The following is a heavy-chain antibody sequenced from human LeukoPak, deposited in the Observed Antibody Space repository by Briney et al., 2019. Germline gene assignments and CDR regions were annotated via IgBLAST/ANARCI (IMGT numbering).Heavy chain of an antibody. Sequence: EASAKVSCKASRYTFTSYGISWVRQAPGQGHERMLWISAYNGNTNYAQKLQGRVTMTTDTSTSTAYMELRSLRSDDTAVYYCARGGWVAAARFNDYWGQGTLVTVSS. CDR3: ARGGWVAAARFNDY. V-gene: IGHV1-18*01. CDR1: RYTFTSYG. CDR2: ISAYNGNT. J-gene: IGHJ4*02. D-gene: IGHD6-13*01.